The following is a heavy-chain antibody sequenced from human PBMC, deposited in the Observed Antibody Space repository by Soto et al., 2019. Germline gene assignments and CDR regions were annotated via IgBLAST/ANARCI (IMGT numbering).Heavy chain of an antibody. CDR1: GGSISSYY. J-gene: IGHJ4*02. V-gene: IGHV4-59*01. CDR2: MYNTGST. Sequence: SETLSLTCTVSGGSISSYYWSWIRQPPGKGLEWIGYMYNTGSTIYNPSLKSRVTISVDTSKNQISLKLSSVTAADTAVYYCARDQGIAVAVFDYWGQGTLVTVSS. D-gene: IGHD6-19*01. CDR3: ARDQGIAVAVFDY.